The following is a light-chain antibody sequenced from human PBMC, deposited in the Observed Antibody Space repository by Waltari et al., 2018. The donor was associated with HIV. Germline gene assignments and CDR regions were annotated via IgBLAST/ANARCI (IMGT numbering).Light chain of an antibody. Sequence: DIQMTQSPSSLSASVGDRVTITCRASQDISDDLDWYQQKPGKAPKRLIYVAYALQDGVPSRFSGSGSGTEFTLTISSLQPEDFAAYYCLQHNDVPRTFGQGTRVEIK. V-gene: IGKV1-17*01. J-gene: IGKJ1*01. CDR2: VAY. CDR3: LQHNDVPRT. CDR1: QDISDD.